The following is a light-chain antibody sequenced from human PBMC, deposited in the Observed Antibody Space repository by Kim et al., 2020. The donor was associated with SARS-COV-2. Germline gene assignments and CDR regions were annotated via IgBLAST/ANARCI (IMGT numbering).Light chain of an antibody. Sequence: EIVLTQSPGTLSLSPGERATLSCRASQSVSNNYLAWYQQKPGQAPRLLIYGVSGRATGIPDRFSGSGSATDFTLTISRLEPEDFAVYYCQQYGSSPQTFGQGTKVDIK. V-gene: IGKV3-20*01. CDR1: QSVSNNY. CDR2: GVS. CDR3: QQYGSSPQT. J-gene: IGKJ1*01.